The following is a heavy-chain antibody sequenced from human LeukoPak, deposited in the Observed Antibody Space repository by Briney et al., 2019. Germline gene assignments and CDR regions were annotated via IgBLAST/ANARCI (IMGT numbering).Heavy chain of an antibody. CDR3: AKDSVVVPAAMVY. CDR1: GFTLSSYG. J-gene: IGHJ4*02. CDR2: ISYDGSNK. D-gene: IGHD2-2*01. V-gene: IGHV3-30*18. Sequence: GRSLRLSCAASGFTLSSYGMHWVRQAPGKGLEWVAVISYDGSNKYYADSVKGRLTISRDNSKNTLYLQMNSLRAEDTAVYYCAKDSVVVPAAMVYWGQGTLVTVSS.